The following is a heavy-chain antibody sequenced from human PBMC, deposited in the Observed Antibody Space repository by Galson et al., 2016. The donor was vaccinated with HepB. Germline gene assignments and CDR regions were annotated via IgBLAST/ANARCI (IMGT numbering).Heavy chain of an antibody. CDR1: GFTFSSYW. Sequence: SLRLSCAVSGFTFSSYWMSWVRQAPGKGLEWVANIKQDGSEKYYVDSVKGRFTISRDNAKNSLYLQMNSLRAEDTAVYYCARDRIVVVPTYYYYGMDVWGQGTLVTVSS. CDR3: ARDRIVVVPTYYYYGMDV. D-gene: IGHD2-2*01. V-gene: IGHV3-7*01. J-gene: IGHJ6*02. CDR2: IKQDGSEK.